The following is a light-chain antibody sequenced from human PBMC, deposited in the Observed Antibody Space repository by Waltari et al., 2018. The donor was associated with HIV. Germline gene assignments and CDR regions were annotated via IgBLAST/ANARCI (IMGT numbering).Light chain of an antibody. CDR2: GKS. CDR3: QSYDSSLSAWV. Sequence: QSVLTQPPSVSGAPGQRVTISCTGSSSNIGAQYAVHWYPHVPGTAPKVLIYGKSDRPSGGPDRFAGSKSGNSASLVITGLQAGDEANYYCQSYDSSLSAWVFGGGTKLTVL. CDR1: SSNIGAQYA. V-gene: IGLV1-40*01. J-gene: IGLJ3*02.